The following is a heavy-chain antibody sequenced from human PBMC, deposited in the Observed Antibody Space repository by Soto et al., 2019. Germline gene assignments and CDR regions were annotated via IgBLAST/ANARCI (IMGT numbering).Heavy chain of an antibody. D-gene: IGHD2-2*01. Sequence: PSETLSLTCTVSGGSISNYYWSWIRQPPEKGLEWIGEINYSGSTKYNPSLKSRVTISVDTSKNQFSLKLSSVTAADTAVYYCARGRGYCSSTSCSNYYYYMDVWGKGTTVTVSS. CDR2: INYSGST. J-gene: IGHJ6*03. CDR3: ARGRGYCSSTSCSNYYYYMDV. CDR1: GGSISNYY. V-gene: IGHV4-59*12.